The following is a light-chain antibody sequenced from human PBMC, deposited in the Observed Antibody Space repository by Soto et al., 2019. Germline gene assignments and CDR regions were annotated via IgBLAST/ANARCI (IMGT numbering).Light chain of an antibody. J-gene: IGKJ4*01. Sequence: IVLTQSPGTLSLSPGERTTLSCRASQSISRYLAWYQQKPGQGPRLLIYGASSRATGTPDRFSGSGSGTDFTLTINRLEPEDFALYYCQQFSSYPLTFGGGTKVDI. CDR1: QSISRY. CDR3: QQFSSYPLT. V-gene: IGKV3-20*01. CDR2: GAS.